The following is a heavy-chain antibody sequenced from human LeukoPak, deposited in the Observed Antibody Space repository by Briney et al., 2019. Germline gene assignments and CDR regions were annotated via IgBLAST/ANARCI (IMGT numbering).Heavy chain of an antibody. D-gene: IGHD2-2*01. J-gene: IGHJ6*02. V-gene: IGHV3-7*01. CDR1: GFTFSSYW. CDR3: ARVVVVVPAASPATYYYYYYGMDV. Sequence: GGSLRLSCAASGFTFSSYWMSWVRQAPGKGLEWVANIKQDGSEKYYVDSVKGRFTISRDNAKNSLYLQMNSLRAEDTAVFYCARVVVVVPAASPATYYYYYYGMDVWGQGTTVTVSS. CDR2: IKQDGSEK.